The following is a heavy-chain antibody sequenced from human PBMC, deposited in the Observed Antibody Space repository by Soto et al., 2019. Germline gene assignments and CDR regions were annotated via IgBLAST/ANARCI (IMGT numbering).Heavy chain of an antibody. Sequence: SETLSLTCAVYGGSFSGYYWSWIRQPPGKGLEWIGEINHSGSTNYNPSLKSRVTISVDTSKNQFSLKLSSVTAADTAVYYCARGVADWTYYDFWSGYRDDGFDICGQGAMVTV. CDR3: ARGVADWTYYDFWSGYRDDGFDI. V-gene: IGHV4-34*01. D-gene: IGHD3-3*01. CDR1: GGSFSGYY. CDR2: INHSGST. J-gene: IGHJ3*02.